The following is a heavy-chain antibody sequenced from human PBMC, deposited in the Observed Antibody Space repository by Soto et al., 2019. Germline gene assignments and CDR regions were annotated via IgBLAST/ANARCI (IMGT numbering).Heavy chain of an antibody. D-gene: IGHD6-19*01. CDR2: IYYSGGT. Sequence: SETLSLTCTVSGAALSSGGYFYTWVRQPPGKGLEWLGYIYYSGGTNYNPSLKSRVTISLDKSKSQFYLRLISVTAADTAVYYFTREQSDDNYFDPWGQGTLVTVSS. CDR1: GAALSSGGYF. CDR3: TREQSDDNYFDP. V-gene: IGHV4-61*08. J-gene: IGHJ5*02.